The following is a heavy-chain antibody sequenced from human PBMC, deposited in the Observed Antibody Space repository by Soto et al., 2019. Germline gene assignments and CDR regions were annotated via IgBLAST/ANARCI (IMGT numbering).Heavy chain of an antibody. CDR1: GYTFTSYD. CDR3: ARLYDFWSGKPSYGMDV. J-gene: IGHJ6*02. V-gene: IGHV1-8*01. CDR2: MNPNSGNT. Sequence: QVQLVQSGAEVKKPGASVKVSCKASGYTFTSYDINWVRQATGQGLEWMGWMNPNSGNTGYAQKFQGKVTITRNTSLSTAYMALSSLRSEDTAVYYCARLYDFWSGKPSYGMDVWGQGTTVTVSS. D-gene: IGHD3-3*01.